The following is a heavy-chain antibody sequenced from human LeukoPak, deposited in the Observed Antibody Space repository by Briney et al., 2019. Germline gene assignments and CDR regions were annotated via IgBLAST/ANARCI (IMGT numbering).Heavy chain of an antibody. D-gene: IGHD3-16*02. J-gene: IGHJ3*02. CDR1: VYTCTSYD. V-gene: IGHV1-8*01. Sequence: ASVKVSCKASVYTCTSYDINWVRQATGQGLEWMGYMNPNSGNTGYAQKFQGRVTMTRNTSISTAYMELSSLRFEDTAVYYCARVPREIASIWGQGTMVTVSS. CDR2: MNPNSGNT. CDR3: ARVPREIASI.